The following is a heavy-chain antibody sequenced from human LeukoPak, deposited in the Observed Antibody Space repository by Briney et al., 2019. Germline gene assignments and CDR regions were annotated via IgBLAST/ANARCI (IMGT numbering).Heavy chain of an antibody. J-gene: IGHJ4*02. Sequence: ASVKVSCKASAYTFTSYGISWVQQAPGQGLEWMGWISAYNGNTNYAQKLQGRVTMTTDTSTSTAYMELRSLRSDDTAVYYCARDLASVRGITIQNFDYWGQGTLVTVSS. CDR1: AYTFTSYG. D-gene: IGHD2-2*02. CDR3: ARDLASVRGITIQNFDY. V-gene: IGHV1-18*01. CDR2: ISAYNGNT.